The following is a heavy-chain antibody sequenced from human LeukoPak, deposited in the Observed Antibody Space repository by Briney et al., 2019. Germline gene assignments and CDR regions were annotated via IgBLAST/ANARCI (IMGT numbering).Heavy chain of an antibody. V-gene: IGHV3-30*18. CDR1: GFTFSSYG. CDR2: ISYDGSNK. Sequence: GGSLRLSCAASGFTFSSYGMHWVRQAPGKGLEWVAVISYDGSNKYYADSVKSRFTISRDNSKNTLYLQMNSLRAEDTAVYYCAKTGFGGVVVVAAHFDYWGQGTLVTVSS. CDR3: AKTGFGGVVVVAAHFDY. D-gene: IGHD2-15*01. J-gene: IGHJ4*02.